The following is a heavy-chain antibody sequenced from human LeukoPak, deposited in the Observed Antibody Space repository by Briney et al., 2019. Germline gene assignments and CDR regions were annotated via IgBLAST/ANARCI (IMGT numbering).Heavy chain of an antibody. V-gene: IGHV4-39*07. CDR1: GGSISSSSYY. J-gene: IGHJ4*02. CDR2: IYYSGTT. D-gene: IGHD6-13*01. Sequence: SETLSLTCTVSGGSISSSSYYWGWIRQPPGKGLEWIGSIYYSGTTNYNPSLKSRVTISVDTSKNQFSLKLSSVTAADTAVYYCARDQGAGRFDYWGQGTLVTVSS. CDR3: ARDQGAGRFDY.